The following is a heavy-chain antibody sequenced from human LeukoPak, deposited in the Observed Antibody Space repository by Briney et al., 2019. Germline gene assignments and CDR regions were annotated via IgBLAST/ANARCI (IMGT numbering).Heavy chain of an antibody. CDR3: ARIRGYSSSWFNY. CDR2: IYYSGST. Sequence: SETLPLTCIVSGGSISSSSYYWGWIRQPPGKGLEWIGSIYYSGSTYYNPSLKSRVTISVDTSKNQFSLRLSSVTAADTAVYYCARIRGYSSSWFNYWGQGTLVTVSS. V-gene: IGHV4-39*07. J-gene: IGHJ4*02. CDR1: GGSISSSSYY. D-gene: IGHD6-13*01.